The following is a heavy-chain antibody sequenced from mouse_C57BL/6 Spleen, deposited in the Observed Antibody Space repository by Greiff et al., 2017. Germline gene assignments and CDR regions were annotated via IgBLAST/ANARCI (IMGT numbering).Heavy chain of an antibody. V-gene: IGHV1-52*01. CDR2: IDPSDGET. CDR3: ARPRYDCGWSWFAY. CDR1: GYTFTSYW. D-gene: IGHD2-4*01. Sequence: VQLQQPGAELVRPGSSVKLSCKASGYTFTSYWMHWVKQRPVQGLEWIGKIDPSDGETHYNQKFKDKATLTVDKSSSTAYMQLSSLTSEDSAVYYCARPRYDCGWSWFAYWGQGTPVTVSA. J-gene: IGHJ3*01.